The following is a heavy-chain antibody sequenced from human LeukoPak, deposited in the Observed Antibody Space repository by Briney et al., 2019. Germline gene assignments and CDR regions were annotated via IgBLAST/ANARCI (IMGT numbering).Heavy chain of an antibody. D-gene: IGHD1-26*01. Sequence: GCLLRLSWAAAGTTFSSYSMHWVRQAPGKVLEWVAVIQYDGSNKYYADSVKDRFTISRDNSKSTLYLQMNSLRAEDTAVYYCANPCIVGATRGYFDYWGQGTLVTVSS. CDR1: GTTFSSYS. V-gene: IGHV3-30*18. J-gene: IGHJ4*02. CDR3: ANPCIVGATRGYFDY. CDR2: IQYDGSNK.